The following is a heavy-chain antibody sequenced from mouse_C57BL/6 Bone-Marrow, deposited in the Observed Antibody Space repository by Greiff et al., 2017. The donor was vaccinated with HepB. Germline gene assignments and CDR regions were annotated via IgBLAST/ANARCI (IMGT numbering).Heavy chain of an antibody. Sequence: QVQLQQSGAELARPGASVKLSCKASGYTFTSYGLSWVKQRTGQGLEWIGEIYPRSGNTYYNEKFKGKATLTADKSSSTAYMELRSLTSEDSAVYFCARELITTVVDYWGQGTTLTVSS. CDR2: IYPRSGNT. J-gene: IGHJ2*01. CDR3: ARELITTVVDY. V-gene: IGHV1-81*01. CDR1: GYTFTSYG. D-gene: IGHD1-1*01.